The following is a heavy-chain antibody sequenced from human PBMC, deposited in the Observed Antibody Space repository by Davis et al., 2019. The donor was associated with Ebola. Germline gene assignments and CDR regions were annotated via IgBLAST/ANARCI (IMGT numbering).Heavy chain of an antibody. V-gene: IGHV5-51*01. CDR2: IYPGDSDT. D-gene: IGHD5-12*01. CDR3: ARGSGYDTLGMDV. CDR1: GYSFTSYW. J-gene: IGHJ6*02. Sequence: PGGSLRLSCKGSGYSFTSYWIGWVRQMPGKGLEWMGIIYPGDSDTRYSPSFQGQVTISADKSISTAYLQWSSLKASGTAMYYCARGSGYDTLGMDVWGQGTTVTVSS.